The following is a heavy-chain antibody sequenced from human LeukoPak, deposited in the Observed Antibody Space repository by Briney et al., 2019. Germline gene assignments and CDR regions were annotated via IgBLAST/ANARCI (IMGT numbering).Heavy chain of an antibody. D-gene: IGHD3-16*01. V-gene: IGHV3-30*04. CDR2: ISYDGSDE. Sequence: GGSLRLSCVASGLSFSSYSMHWVRQAPGKGLEWVGVISYDGSDEYYTDSVKGRFTISRDNSKNTVYLQMNSLRADDTAVYYCARLGVPSDAFDIWGQGTMVTVSS. CDR1: GLSFSSYS. CDR3: ARLGVPSDAFDI. J-gene: IGHJ3*02.